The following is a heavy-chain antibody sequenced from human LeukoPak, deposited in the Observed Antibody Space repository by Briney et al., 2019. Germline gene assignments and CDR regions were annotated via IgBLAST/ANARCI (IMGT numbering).Heavy chain of an antibody. D-gene: IGHD6-25*01. CDR1: GYTFTEYY. CDR2: INPNSGGT. CDR3: ARGRPGDYFDY. V-gene: IGHV1-2*02. Sequence: ASVKVSCKASGYTFTEYYMHWVRQAPGQGLEWMGWINPNSGGTSYLQNFQGRVTMTRDTSISTAYMDLSRLRSDDTAVYYCARGRPGDYFDYWGQGTLVTVSS. J-gene: IGHJ4*02.